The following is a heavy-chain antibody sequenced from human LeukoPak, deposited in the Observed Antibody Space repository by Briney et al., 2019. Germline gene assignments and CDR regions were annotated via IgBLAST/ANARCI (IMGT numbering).Heavy chain of an antibody. CDR2: ISESGDAT. CDR3: ASHYGSGSNNWLDH. J-gene: IGHJ5*02. CDR1: GFTFSNFG. V-gene: IGHV3-23*01. D-gene: IGHD3-10*01. Sequence: GGTLRLSCLASGFTFSNFGMSWVRHTPGKGLEWVSAISESGDATFYADSVQGRFTISRDNSKNTLYLQMNSLGADDTALYYRASHYGSGSNNWLDHWGQGTLVTVSS.